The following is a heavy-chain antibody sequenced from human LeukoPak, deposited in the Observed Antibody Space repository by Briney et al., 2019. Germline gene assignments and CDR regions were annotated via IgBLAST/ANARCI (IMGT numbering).Heavy chain of an antibody. D-gene: IGHD6-13*01. CDR3: ARLGAGTLTFDY. CDR1: VFTFSSYI. CDR2: ISSRSSTI. Sequence: GGSLRLSCAASVFTFSSYIMNWVRQAPGKGLEWVSYISSRSSTIYYADSVKGRFTISRDNAKNSLYLQMNSLRAEDTAVYYCARLGAGTLTFDYWGQGTLVTVSS. V-gene: IGHV3-48*01. J-gene: IGHJ4*02.